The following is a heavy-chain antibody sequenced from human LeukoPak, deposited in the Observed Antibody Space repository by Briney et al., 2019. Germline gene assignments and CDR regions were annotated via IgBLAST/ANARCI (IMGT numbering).Heavy chain of an antibody. J-gene: IGHJ4*02. V-gene: IGHV2-70*11. CDR2: IDWDDDK. CDR1: GFSLSTSGMC. Sequence: SGPTLVNPTQTLTLTCTFSGFSLSTSGMCVSWIRQPPGKALEWLARIDWDDDKYYSTSLKTRLTISKDTSKNQVVLTMTNMDPVDTATYYCARCCGEAGRVSVFDYWGQGTLVTVSS. CDR3: ARCCGEAGRVSVFDY. D-gene: IGHD3-10*01.